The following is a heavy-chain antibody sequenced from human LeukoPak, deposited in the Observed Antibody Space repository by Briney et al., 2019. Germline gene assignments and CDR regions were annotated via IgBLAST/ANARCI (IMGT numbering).Heavy chain of an antibody. CDR1: GYTCSSYG. J-gene: IGHJ3*02. Sequence: ASVKVSCKASGYTCSSYGLSWVRQAPGQGLEWLGWISAYNGNTNYAQKLQGRVTMTTDTSTSTAYMELRSLRSDDTAVYYCARDLFDILTGYYRLGDAFDIWGQGTMVTVSS. CDR3: ARDLFDILTGYYRLGDAFDI. CDR2: ISAYNGNT. V-gene: IGHV1-18*01. D-gene: IGHD3-9*01.